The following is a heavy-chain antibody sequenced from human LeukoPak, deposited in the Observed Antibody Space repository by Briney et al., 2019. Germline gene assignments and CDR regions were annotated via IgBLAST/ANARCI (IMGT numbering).Heavy chain of an antibody. J-gene: IGHJ4*02. D-gene: IGHD4-11*01. CDR2: TWSDGSNK. CDR3: AKDAQRGFDYSNSLEY. V-gene: IGHV3-33*06. CDR1: GFTFNHHG. Sequence: GGSLRLSCAASGFTFNHHGMHWVRQAPGKGLEWVAVTWSDGSNKFYADSVRGRFTISRDDSRKTVYLQMDRMTAEDTAIYYCAKDAQRGFDYSNSLEYWGQGALVTVSS.